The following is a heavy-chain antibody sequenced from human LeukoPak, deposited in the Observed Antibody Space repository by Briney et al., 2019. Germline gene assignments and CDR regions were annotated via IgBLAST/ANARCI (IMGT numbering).Heavy chain of an antibody. V-gene: IGHV3-23*01. D-gene: IGHD3-10*01. CDR3: AKHGSGSYYNYYMDV. CDR1: GFTFSSYG. CDR2: ISGSGGST. Sequence: GGSLRLSCAASGFTFSSYGMSWVRQAPGKGLEWVSAISGSGGSTYYADSVKGRFTISRDNSKNTLYLQMNSLRAEDTAVYYCAKHGSGSYYNYYMDVWGKGTTVTISS. J-gene: IGHJ6*03.